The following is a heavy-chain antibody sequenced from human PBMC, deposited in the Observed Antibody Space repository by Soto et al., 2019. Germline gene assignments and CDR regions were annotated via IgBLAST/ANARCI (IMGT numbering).Heavy chain of an antibody. CDR2: INAGNGNT. Sequence: ASVKVSCKASGYTFTSYAMHWVRQAPGQRLEWMGWINAGNGNTKYSQKYQGRVTITRDTSASTAYMELSSLRSEGTAVYYCAREHCSGGSCYGGFDYWGQGTLVTVSS. J-gene: IGHJ4*02. V-gene: IGHV1-3*01. D-gene: IGHD2-15*01. CDR3: AREHCSGGSCYGGFDY. CDR1: GYTFTSYA.